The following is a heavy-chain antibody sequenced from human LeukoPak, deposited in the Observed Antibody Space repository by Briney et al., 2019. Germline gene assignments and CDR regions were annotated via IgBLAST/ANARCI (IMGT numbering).Heavy chain of an antibody. CDR3: AKDAQRGFDYSNSLEY. CDR2: IWNDGSNN. CDR1: GFTFSHYG. J-gene: IGHJ4*02. V-gene: IGHV3-33*06. D-gene: IGHD4-11*01. Sequence: PERSPRLSCAASGFTFSHYGMHWVRQAPGKGLEWVAVIWNDGSNNYYADSVKGRFTISRDNSKNTLYLQMNSLRAEDTAVYYCAKDAQRGFDYSNSLEYWGQGTLVTVSS.